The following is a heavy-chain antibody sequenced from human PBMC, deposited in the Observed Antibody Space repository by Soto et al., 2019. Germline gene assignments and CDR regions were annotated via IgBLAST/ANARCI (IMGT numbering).Heavy chain of an antibody. CDR1: GYTFTSYW. J-gene: IGHJ4*02. Sequence: EVQLVQSGAEIKKPGESLKISCQASGYTFTSYWIGWVRQKPRKGLEWMGIIYPGDSETLYSPSFQGQVSISADTSITTAYLQWNNLQASDTAMYYCARLNAVFGVGVNWGQGTLVTVSS. CDR3: ARLNAVFGVGVN. D-gene: IGHD3-3*01. CDR2: IYPGDSET. V-gene: IGHV5-51*01.